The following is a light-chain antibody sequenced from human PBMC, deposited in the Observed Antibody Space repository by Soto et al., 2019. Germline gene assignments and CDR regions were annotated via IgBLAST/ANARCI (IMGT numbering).Light chain of an antibody. J-gene: IGKJ4*01. V-gene: IGKV3-11*01. Sequence: EVVLTQSPATLSLSPGERATLSCRASQSVSSYLAWYQQKPGQAPRLLISDASRRATGIPARFSGSGSGTDVTLTISSLEPEDFAVYYCQQRSNWPLTFGGGTKVEIK. CDR2: DAS. CDR3: QQRSNWPLT. CDR1: QSVSSY.